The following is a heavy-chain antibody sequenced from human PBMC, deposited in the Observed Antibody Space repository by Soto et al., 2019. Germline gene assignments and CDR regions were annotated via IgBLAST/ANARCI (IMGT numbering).Heavy chain of an antibody. V-gene: IGHV4-39*01. Sequence: PSETLSLTFTVCGGSISICSYYWGWIRQPPGKGLEWIGSIYYSGSTYYNPSLKSRVTISVDTSKNQFSLKLSSVTAADTAVYYCARQPYCSSTSCYPFSNWFDPWGQGTLVTVSS. D-gene: IGHD2-2*01. CDR2: IYYSGST. J-gene: IGHJ5*02. CDR1: GGSISICSYY. CDR3: ARQPYCSSTSCYPFSNWFDP.